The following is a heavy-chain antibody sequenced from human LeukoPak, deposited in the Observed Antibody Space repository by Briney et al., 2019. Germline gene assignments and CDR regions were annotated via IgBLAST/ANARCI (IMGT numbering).Heavy chain of an antibody. V-gene: IGHV4-4*09. CDR3: ARDPEGHGYYFDY. J-gene: IGHJ4*02. CDR2: IYTSGST. CDR1: GGSISSYH. Sequence: SETLSLTCTVSGGSISSYHWSWIRQPPGKGLEWIGYIYTSGSTNYNPSLKSRVSMSVDTSKNQFSLKLSSVTAADTAVYYCARDPEGHGYYFDYWGQGALVTVSS. D-gene: IGHD3-3*01.